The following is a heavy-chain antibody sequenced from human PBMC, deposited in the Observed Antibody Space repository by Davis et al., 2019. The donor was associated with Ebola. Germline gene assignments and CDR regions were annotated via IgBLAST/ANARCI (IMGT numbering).Heavy chain of an antibody. D-gene: IGHD6-19*01. CDR3: AKAQGSSGWYAFDY. J-gene: IGHJ4*02. CDR2: ISSSISYI. CDR1: GFTFSSYS. V-gene: IGHV3-21*04. Sequence: GGSLRLSCAASGFTFSSYSMNWVRQAPGKGLEWVSSISSSISYIYYADSVKGRFTISRDNSKNTLYLQVNSLRAEDTAVYYCAKAQGSSGWYAFDYWGQGTLVTVSS.